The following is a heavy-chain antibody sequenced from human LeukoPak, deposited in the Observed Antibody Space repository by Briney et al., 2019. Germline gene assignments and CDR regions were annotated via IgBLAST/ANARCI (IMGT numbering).Heavy chain of an antibody. CDR3: ARDVRGIVGMDYFDY. CDR1: GYIFISYG. J-gene: IGHJ4*02. V-gene: IGHV1-18*01. Sequence: ASVKVSCKASGYIFISYGISWVRQAPGQGLEWMGWISAYNGNTKYAQKLQGRVTMTTDTSTSTAYMELRSLRSDDTAVYYCARDVRGIVGMDYFDYWGQGTLVTVSS. D-gene: IGHD3-22*01. CDR2: ISAYNGNT.